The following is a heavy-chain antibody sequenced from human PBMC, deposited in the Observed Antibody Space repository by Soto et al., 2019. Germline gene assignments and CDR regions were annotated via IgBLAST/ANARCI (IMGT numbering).Heavy chain of an antibody. V-gene: IGHV1-8*01. J-gene: IGHJ5*02. CDR3: ARGVKYGAYSRWFDP. CDR1: GYTFTSYD. CDR2: MNPNSGNT. Sequence: QVQLVQSGAEVKKPGASVKVSCKASGYTFTSYDINWVRQATGQGLEYLGWMNPNSGNTGYVQKFPGRVTMTRDTSISTADMELSSLRSEHTAVYFCARGVKYGAYSRWFDPWGQGTLVTVSS. D-gene: IGHD4-17*01.